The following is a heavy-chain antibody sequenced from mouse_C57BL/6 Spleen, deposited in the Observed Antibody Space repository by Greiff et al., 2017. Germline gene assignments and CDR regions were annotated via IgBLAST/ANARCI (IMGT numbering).Heavy chain of an antibody. J-gene: IGHJ4*01. CDR3: ARRGKDGYIYYAMDY. D-gene: IGHD2-3*01. Sequence: VVKPGASVKISCKASGYTFTDYYMNWVKQSHGKSLEWIGDINPNNGGTSYNQKFKGKATLTVDKSSSTAYMELRSLTSEDSAVYYCARRGKDGYIYYAMDYWGQGTSVTVSS. CDR1: GYTFTDYY. V-gene: IGHV1-26*01. CDR2: INPNNGGT.